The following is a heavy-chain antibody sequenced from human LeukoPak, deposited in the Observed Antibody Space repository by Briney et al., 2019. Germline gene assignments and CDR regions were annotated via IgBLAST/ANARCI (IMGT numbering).Heavy chain of an antibody. CDR2: LYSSGNT. D-gene: IGHD6-13*01. Sequence: PSETLSLTCTVSGGSISSSNYYWGWISQPPGKGLEWIGSLYSSGNTYYNPSLKSRVTISVDSSKNQFSLKLTSVTAADTAVYYCARTASEYSISWIDWGQGTLVTVSS. CDR1: GGSISSSNYY. CDR3: ARTASEYSISWID. J-gene: IGHJ1*01. V-gene: IGHV4-39*01.